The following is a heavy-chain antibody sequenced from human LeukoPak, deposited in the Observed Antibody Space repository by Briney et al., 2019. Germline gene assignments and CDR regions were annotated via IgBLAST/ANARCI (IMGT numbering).Heavy chain of an antibody. CDR3: ARLEGNAFGELLPDY. CDR1: GGSISSSSYY. CDR2: IYYSGST. Sequence: SETLSLTCTVSGGSISSSSYYWGWIRQPPGKGLEWIGYIYYSGSTNYNPSLKSRVTISVDTSKNQFSLKLSSVTAADTAVYYCARLEGNAFGELLPDYWGQGTLVTVSS. V-gene: IGHV4-61*05. J-gene: IGHJ4*02. D-gene: IGHD3-10*01.